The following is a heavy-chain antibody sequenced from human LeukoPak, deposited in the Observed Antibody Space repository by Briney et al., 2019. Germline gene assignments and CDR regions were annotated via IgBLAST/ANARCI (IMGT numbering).Heavy chain of an antibody. CDR2: IRYDGSNK. Sequence: GGSLRLSCAASGFTFSSYGMHWVRQAPGKGLEWVAFIRYDGSNKYYADSVKGRFTISIDNSKNTRYFQINTLRAEDTAVNSCAKEDLVVVPAAISSWGQGPLVTVS. D-gene: IGHD2-2*01. J-gene: IGHJ5*02. CDR1: GFTFSSYG. V-gene: IGHV3-30*02. CDR3: AKEDLVVVPAAISS.